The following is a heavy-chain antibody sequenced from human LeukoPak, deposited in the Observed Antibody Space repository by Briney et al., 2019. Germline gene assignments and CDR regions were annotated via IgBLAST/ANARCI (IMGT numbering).Heavy chain of an antibody. Sequence: ASVKVSCKASGGTFTSYTISWVRQAPGQGLEWMGRIIPILGIANYAQKFQGRVTLTADKSTSIAYMELSRLRSEDTAVYSCARPYYYDSSGYYAFDIWGQGTMVTVSS. J-gene: IGHJ3*02. CDR2: IIPILGIA. CDR3: ARPYYYDSSGYYAFDI. CDR1: GGTFTSYT. V-gene: IGHV1-69*02. D-gene: IGHD3-22*01.